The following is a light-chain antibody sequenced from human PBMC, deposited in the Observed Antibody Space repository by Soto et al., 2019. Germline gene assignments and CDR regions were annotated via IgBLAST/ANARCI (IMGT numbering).Light chain of an antibody. CDR3: QQYHSFSFT. V-gene: IGKV1-5*01. CDR2: DVF. CDR1: QSITYW. J-gene: IGKJ2*01. Sequence: DIQMTQSPSSLSASVGDRVTITCRASQSITYWLAWYQQKPGRAPKLLIYDVFNLQSGVPSRFSGSGSGTEFTLTISSLPPDDSATYYCQQYHSFSFTFGQGTKLEIK.